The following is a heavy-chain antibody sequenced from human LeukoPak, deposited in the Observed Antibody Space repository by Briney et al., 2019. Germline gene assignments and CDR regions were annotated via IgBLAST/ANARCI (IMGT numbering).Heavy chain of an antibody. J-gene: IGHJ4*02. CDR2: IYYSGST. V-gene: IGHV4-39*07. D-gene: IGHD3-9*01. Sequence: PSETLSLTCTVSGGSISSSSYYWGGIRQPPGKGLEWIGSIYYSGSTYYNPSLKSRVTISVDTSKNQFSLKLSSVTAADTAVYYCARDSPSYYDILTGYYYSRNYYFDYRGQGTLVTVSS. CDR1: GGSISSSSYY. CDR3: ARDSPSYYDILTGYYYSRNYYFDY.